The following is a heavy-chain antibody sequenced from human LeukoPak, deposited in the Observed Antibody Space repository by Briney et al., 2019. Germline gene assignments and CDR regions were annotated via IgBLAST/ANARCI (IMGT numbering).Heavy chain of an antibody. CDR1: GGTFSSYA. V-gene: IGHV1-69*04. CDR2: IIPILGIA. Sequence: SVRVSCKASGGTFSSYAISWVRQAPGPGLEWMGRIIPILGIANYAQKFQGRVTITADKSTSTAYMELSSLRSEDTAVYYCARVCGRDGYNSYFDYWGQGTLVTVSS. J-gene: IGHJ4*02. CDR3: ARVCGRDGYNSYFDY. D-gene: IGHD5-24*01.